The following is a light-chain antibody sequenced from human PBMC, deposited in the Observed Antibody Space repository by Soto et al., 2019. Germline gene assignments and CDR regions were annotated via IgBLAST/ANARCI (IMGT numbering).Light chain of an antibody. V-gene: IGLV1-40*01. CDR3: QSYDSSLRGYV. Sequence: QSVLTQPPSVSGAPGQRVTISCTGSSSNIGAGYDVQWYQQLPGTAPKLLIYGNSNRPSGVPDRFSGYKSGTSASLAITGLQAEDEADYYCQSYDSSLRGYVFGNGTKVTV. CDR1: SSNIGAGYD. CDR2: GNS. J-gene: IGLJ1*01.